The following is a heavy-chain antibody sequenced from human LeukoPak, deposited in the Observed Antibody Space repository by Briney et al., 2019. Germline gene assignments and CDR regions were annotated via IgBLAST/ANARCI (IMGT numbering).Heavy chain of an antibody. Sequence: PSETLSLTCAVYGGSFSGYYWSWIRQPPGKGLEWIGEINHSGSTNYNPSLKSRVTVSVDTSKNQFSLKLSSVTAADTAVYYCARLVVPAAWGFFYYYDMDVWGQGTTVTVSS. V-gene: IGHV4-34*01. J-gene: IGHJ6*02. CDR2: INHSGST. CDR3: ARLVVPAAWGFFYYYDMDV. D-gene: IGHD2-2*01. CDR1: GGSFSGYY.